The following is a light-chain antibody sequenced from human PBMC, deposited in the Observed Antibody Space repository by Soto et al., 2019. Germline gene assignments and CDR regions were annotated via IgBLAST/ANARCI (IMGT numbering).Light chain of an antibody. CDR3: QQYFSSPLT. V-gene: IGKV4-1*01. CDR1: QSISYSSINKNY. Sequence: IVMTQSPDSLALSLGERATIHCKSSQSISYSSINKNYLAWYKQRPGQPPKVLFYWASTRQSGVPDRLSASGSGTDFTLIITSLQEEDVAVYYCQQYFSSPLTFGGGTK. CDR2: WAS. J-gene: IGKJ4*01.